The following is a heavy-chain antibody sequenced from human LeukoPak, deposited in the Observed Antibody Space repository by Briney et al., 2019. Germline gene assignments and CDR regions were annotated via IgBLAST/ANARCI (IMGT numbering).Heavy chain of an antibody. J-gene: IGHJ6*03. V-gene: IGHV4-59*11. Sequence: PSETLSLTCAVSGGSISGRYWSWIRQPPGKGLEWIGYIYYSGSTNYNPSLKSRVTISVDTSRNQFSLKLSSVTAADSVVYYCARRTGYLNYYYYYYMDVWGNGTTVTVSS. CDR1: GGSISGRY. CDR3: ARRTGYLNYYYYYYMDV. D-gene: IGHD3/OR15-3a*01. CDR2: IYYSGST.